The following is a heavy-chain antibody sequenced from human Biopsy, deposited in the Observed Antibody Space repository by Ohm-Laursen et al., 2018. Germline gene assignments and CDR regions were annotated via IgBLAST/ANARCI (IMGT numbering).Heavy chain of an antibody. V-gene: IGHV4-59*12. CDR3: ASAGYNPDWNFDL. CDR2: IYFTGRT. Sequence: SQTLSLTCTVSGGPIDSYYWSWIRQPPGKALEWIGYIYFTGRTNYNPSLKGRVTMSVNTSKKQFSLRLSSVTAADTAVYYCASAGYNPDWNFDLWGRGTRVTVSS. D-gene: IGHD5-24*01. CDR1: GGPIDSYY. J-gene: IGHJ2*01.